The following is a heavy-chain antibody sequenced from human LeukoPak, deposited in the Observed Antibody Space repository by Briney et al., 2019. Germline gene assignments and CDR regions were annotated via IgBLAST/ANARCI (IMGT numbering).Heavy chain of an antibody. CDR1: GYTLTELS. Sequence: ASVKVSCKVSGYTLTELSMHWVRQAPGKGLEWMGGFDPEDGETIYAQKFQGRVTMTRDMSTSTVYMELSSLRSEDTAVYYCARVEGATSYWGQGTLVTVSS. D-gene: IGHD1-26*01. V-gene: IGHV1-24*01. CDR2: FDPEDGET. CDR3: ARVEGATSY. J-gene: IGHJ4*02.